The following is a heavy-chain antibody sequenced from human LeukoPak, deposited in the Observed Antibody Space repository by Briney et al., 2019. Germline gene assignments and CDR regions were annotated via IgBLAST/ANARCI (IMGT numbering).Heavy chain of an antibody. Sequence: GGSLRLSCAASGFTFSSYSMNWVRQAPGKGLEWVSYISSSGSTIYYADSVKARFTISRDNSKNTLYLQMNSLRAEDTAVYYCAKGPRATYYYDSSGYEKFDFWGQGTLVTVSS. CDR1: GFTFSSYS. CDR3: AKGPRATYYYDSSGYEKFDF. J-gene: IGHJ4*02. V-gene: IGHV3-48*01. CDR2: ISSSGSTI. D-gene: IGHD3-22*01.